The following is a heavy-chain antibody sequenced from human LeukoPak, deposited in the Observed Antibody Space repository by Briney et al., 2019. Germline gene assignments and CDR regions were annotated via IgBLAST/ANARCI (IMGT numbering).Heavy chain of an antibody. Sequence: ASVKVSCTASGYTFTSYGISWARQAPGQGLEWMGWISAYNGNTNYAQTLQGRVTMTTDTSTSTAYMELRSLRSDDTAVYYCARDRKPWYWYFDLWGRGTLVTVSS. CDR3: ARDRKPWYWYFDL. CDR1: GYTFTSYG. CDR2: ISAYNGNT. V-gene: IGHV1-18*01. J-gene: IGHJ2*01.